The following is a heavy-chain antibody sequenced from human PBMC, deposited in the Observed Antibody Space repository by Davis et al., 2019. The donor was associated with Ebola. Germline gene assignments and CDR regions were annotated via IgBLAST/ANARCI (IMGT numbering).Heavy chain of an antibody. V-gene: IGHV3-20*04. CDR1: GFTFDDYA. Sequence: GESLKISCAASGFTFDDYAMTWVRQAPGKGLEWVSGINWNGGSAGYADSVKGRFTISRDNAKNSLYLQMNSLRAEDTALYYCARVNTMTGYSRFDTWGQGTLVTVSS. J-gene: IGHJ5*02. CDR2: INWNGGSA. CDR3: ARVNTMTGYSRFDT. D-gene: IGHD3-9*01.